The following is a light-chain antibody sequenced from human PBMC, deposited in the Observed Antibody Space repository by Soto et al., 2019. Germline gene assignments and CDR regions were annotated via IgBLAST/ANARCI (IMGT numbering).Light chain of an antibody. V-gene: IGKV1-39*01. CDR2: AAS. J-gene: IGKJ1*01. Sequence: DIQMTQSPSFLSASVGDRVTITCRASQSISSYLNWYQQKPGKAPKLLIYAASSLQSGVPSRFSGSGSGTDFTLTISSLQPDDFATYYCQQSYSTPPTFGQGTKVEIK. CDR3: QQSYSTPPT. CDR1: QSISSY.